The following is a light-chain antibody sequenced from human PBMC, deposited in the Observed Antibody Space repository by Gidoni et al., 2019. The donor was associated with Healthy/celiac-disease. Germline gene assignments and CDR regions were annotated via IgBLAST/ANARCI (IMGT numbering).Light chain of an antibody. V-gene: IGKV3-20*01. CDR1: QSVSSSY. Sequence: EIVLTQSPGTLSLSPGERATLSCRASQSVSSSYLAWYQQKPGQAPRLLIYGASSRATGIPDRCSGSGSGTDFTRTISRLEPEDFAVYYCQQYGSSLVTFGQXTKLEIK. J-gene: IGKJ2*01. CDR3: QQYGSSLVT. CDR2: GAS.